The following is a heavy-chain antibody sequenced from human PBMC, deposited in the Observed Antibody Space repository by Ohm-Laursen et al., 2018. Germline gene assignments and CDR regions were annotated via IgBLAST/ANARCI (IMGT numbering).Heavy chain of an antibody. D-gene: IGHD2-2*01. Sequence: TQTLTLTCAFSGFSLSTSGMRVSWIRQPPGKALEWLARIDWDDDKFYSTSLKTRLTISKDTSKNQVVLTMTNMDPVDTATYYCARMYCSSTSCTRGGWFDPWGQGTLVTVS. J-gene: IGHJ5*02. V-gene: IGHV2-70*04. CDR3: ARMYCSSTSCTRGGWFDP. CDR1: GFSLSTSGMR. CDR2: IDWDDDK.